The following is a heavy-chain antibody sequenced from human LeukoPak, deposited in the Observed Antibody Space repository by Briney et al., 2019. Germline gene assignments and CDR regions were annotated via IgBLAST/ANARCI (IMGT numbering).Heavy chain of an antibody. Sequence: SETLSLTCTVSGGSITSYYWSWIRQPPGKGLEWIAYIYYTGSTNYNPSLKSRATISADTSKNQSSLKLSSVTAADTAVYYCARSYSSGWFYFDYWGQGTLVTVSS. V-gene: IGHV4-59*08. D-gene: IGHD6-19*01. CDR1: GGSITSYY. J-gene: IGHJ4*02. CDR2: IYYTGST. CDR3: ARSYSSGWFYFDY.